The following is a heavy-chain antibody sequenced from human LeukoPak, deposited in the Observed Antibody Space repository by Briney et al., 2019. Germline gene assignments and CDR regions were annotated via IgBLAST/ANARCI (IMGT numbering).Heavy chain of an antibody. D-gene: IGHD5-12*01. CDR2: IYYSGST. V-gene: IGHV4-59*01. J-gene: IGHJ3*02. CDR3: ARGRYSGYDFDI. CDR1: GGSISSYY. Sequence: SETLSLTCTASGGSISSYYWSWIRQPPGKGLEWIGYIYYSGSTNYNPSLKSRVTISVDTSKNQFSLKLSSVTAADTAVYYCARGRYSGYDFDIWGQGTMVTVSS.